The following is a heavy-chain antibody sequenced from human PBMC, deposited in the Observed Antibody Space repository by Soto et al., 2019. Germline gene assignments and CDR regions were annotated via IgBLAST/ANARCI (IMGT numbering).Heavy chain of an antibody. CDR2: ISAYNGNT. V-gene: IGHV1-18*04. Sequence: ASVKVSCKASGYTFTSYGISWVRQAPGQGPEWMGWISAYNGNTNYAQKLQGRVTMTTDTSTSTAYMELRSLRSDDTAVYYCARKGEDDYGDYWFDPWGQGTLVTVSS. CDR1: GYTFTSYG. D-gene: IGHD4-17*01. CDR3: ARKGEDDYGDYWFDP. J-gene: IGHJ5*02.